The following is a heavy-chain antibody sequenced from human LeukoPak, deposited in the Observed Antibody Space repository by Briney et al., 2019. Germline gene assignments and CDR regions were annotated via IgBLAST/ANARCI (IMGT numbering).Heavy chain of an antibody. CDR2: IIPILGIA. CDR3: ARADSSSCYGYFDY. D-gene: IGHD6-13*01. CDR1: GGTFSSYT. V-gene: IGHV1-69*02. Sequence: SVKVSCKASGGTFSSYTISWVRQAPGQGLEWMGRIIPILGIANYAQKFRGRVTITADKSTSTAYMELSSLRSEYTAVYYCARADSSSCYGYFDYWGQGTLVTVSS. J-gene: IGHJ4*02.